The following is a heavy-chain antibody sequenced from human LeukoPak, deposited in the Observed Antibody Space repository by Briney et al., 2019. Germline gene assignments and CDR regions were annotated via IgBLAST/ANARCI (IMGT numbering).Heavy chain of an antibody. D-gene: IGHD4-11*01. Sequence: PSETLSLTCAVYGGSFSGYYWSWIRQPPGKGLEWIGEINHSGSTNYNPSLKSRATISVDTSKNQFSLKLSSVTAADTAVYYCARSVSYYRNLEYFQHWGQGTLVTVSS. CDR3: ARSVSYYRNLEYFQH. CDR2: INHSGST. V-gene: IGHV4-34*01. CDR1: GGSFSGYY. J-gene: IGHJ1*01.